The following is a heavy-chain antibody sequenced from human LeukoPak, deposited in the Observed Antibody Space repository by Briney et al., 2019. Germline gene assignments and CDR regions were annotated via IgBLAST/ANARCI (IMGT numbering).Heavy chain of an antibody. Sequence: GGSLRLSCADSGFSFSTYTMNWVRQAPGKGLEWVSSISSSSSYIYYADSVKGRFTISRDNAKNSLYLQMNSLRAEDTAVYYCARVIAGAYYMDVWGKGTTVTISS. V-gene: IGHV3-21*01. CDR2: ISSSSSYI. CDR3: ARVIAGAYYMDV. J-gene: IGHJ6*03. CDR1: GFSFSTYT. D-gene: IGHD6-19*01.